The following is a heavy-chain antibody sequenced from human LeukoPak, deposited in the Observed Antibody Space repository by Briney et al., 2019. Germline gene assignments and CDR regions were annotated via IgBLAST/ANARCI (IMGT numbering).Heavy chain of an antibody. J-gene: IGHJ6*03. V-gene: IGHV4-59*01. CDR2: IYYSGST. CDR1: GGSISSYY. CDR3: ARLRDYYYNYMDV. Sequence: PSETLSLTCTVSGGSISSYYWSWIRQPPGKGLEWIGYIYYSGSTNYNPSLKSRVTISVDTSKNQFSLKLSSVTAADTAVYYCARLRDYYYNYMDVWGKGTTVTISS.